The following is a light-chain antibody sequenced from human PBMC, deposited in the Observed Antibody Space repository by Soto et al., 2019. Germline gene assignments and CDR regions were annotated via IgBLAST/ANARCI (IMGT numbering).Light chain of an antibody. Sequence: LTQPASVSGSPEQSITISCTGTSSDVGAYNLVSWYQQHPGKAPRLIIYEGSKRPSGISHRFSGSKSDNTASLTISGLRAEDEAHYHCCSYAGSRTFVFGGGTKLTVL. CDR3: CSYAGSRTFV. V-gene: IGLV2-23*01. CDR1: SSDVGAYNL. J-gene: IGLJ2*01. CDR2: EGS.